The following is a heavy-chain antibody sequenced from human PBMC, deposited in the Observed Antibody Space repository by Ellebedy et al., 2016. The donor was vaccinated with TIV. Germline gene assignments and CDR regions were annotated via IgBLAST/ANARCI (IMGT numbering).Heavy chain of an antibody. Sequence: SETLSLTCTVSGGSISSSSYYWGWIRQPPGKGLEWIGSIYYSGSTYYNPSLKSRVTISVDTSKNQFSLKLSSVTAADTAVYYCARGSSSWYLDYWGQGTLVTVSS. CDR1: GGSISSSSYY. CDR2: IYYSGST. J-gene: IGHJ4*02. CDR3: ARGSSSWYLDY. V-gene: IGHV4-39*07. D-gene: IGHD6-13*01.